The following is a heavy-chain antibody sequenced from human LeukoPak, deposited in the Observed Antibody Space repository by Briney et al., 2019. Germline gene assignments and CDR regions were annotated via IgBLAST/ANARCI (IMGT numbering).Heavy chain of an antibody. CDR2: INHSGST. CDR3: ASLDDYGDNEGY. Sequence: SETLSPTCAVYGGSFSGYYWSWIRHPPGKGLEWIGEINHSGSTNYNPSLKSRVTISVDTSKNQFSLKLSSVTAADTAVYYCASLDDYGDNEGYWGQGTLVTVSS. J-gene: IGHJ4*02. CDR1: GGSFSGYY. V-gene: IGHV4-34*01. D-gene: IGHD4-17*01.